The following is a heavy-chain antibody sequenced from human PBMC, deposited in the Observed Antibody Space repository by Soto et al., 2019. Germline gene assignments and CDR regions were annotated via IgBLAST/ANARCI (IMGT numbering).Heavy chain of an antibody. V-gene: IGHV1-69*13. CDR3: SSIGYCSGGSCPTSYYGMDV. Sequence: SVKVSCKASGGTFSSYAISWVRQAPGQGLEWMGGIIPIFGTANYAQKFQGRVTITADESTSTAYLELSSLSSEDTAVYYCSSIGYCSGGSCPTSYYGMDVWGQGTTVTVSS. D-gene: IGHD2-15*01. CDR1: GGTFSSYA. J-gene: IGHJ6*02. CDR2: IIPIFGTA.